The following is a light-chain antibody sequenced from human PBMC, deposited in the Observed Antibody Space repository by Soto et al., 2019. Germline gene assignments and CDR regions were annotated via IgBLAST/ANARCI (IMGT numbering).Light chain of an antibody. CDR2: WAS. CDR1: QSVLYSSNNKNY. Sequence: IVMTQSPDSLAVSLGERATINCKSSQSVLYSSNNKNYLAWHQQKPGQPPKLLIYWASTRESGVPDRFSGSGSGTDFTLTISSLQAEDVAVYYCQQYYSTPLTFGGGTKVDIK. J-gene: IGKJ4*01. V-gene: IGKV4-1*01. CDR3: QQYYSTPLT.